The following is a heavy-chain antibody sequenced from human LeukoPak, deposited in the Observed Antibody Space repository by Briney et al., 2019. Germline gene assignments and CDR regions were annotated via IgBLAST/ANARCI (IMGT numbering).Heavy chain of an antibody. CDR2: IYYSGST. CDR3: ARGVGLVLFGESLNWFDP. CDR1: GGSISSSSYY. D-gene: IGHD3-10*01. J-gene: IGHJ5*02. Sequence: SETLSLTCTVSGGSISSSSYYWGWIRQPPGKGLEWIGSIYYSGSTYYNPSLKSRVTISVDTSKNQFSLRLSSVTAADTAVYYCARGVGLVLFGESLNWFDPWGQGTLVTVSS. V-gene: IGHV4-39*07.